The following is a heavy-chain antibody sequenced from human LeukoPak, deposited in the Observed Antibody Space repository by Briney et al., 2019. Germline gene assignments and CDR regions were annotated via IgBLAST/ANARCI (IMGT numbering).Heavy chain of an antibody. CDR1: GFTFSSYA. J-gene: IGHJ4*02. CDR2: ISGSGGST. V-gene: IGHV3-23*01. D-gene: IGHD6-19*01. Sequence: GGSLRLSCAASGFTFSSYAMSWVRQAPGKGLEWVSAISGSGGSTYYADSVKGRFTISRDNSKNTLYLQTNSLRAEDTAVYYCAKDPSSGWYEGSTFDYWGQGTLVTVSS. CDR3: AKDPSSGWYEGSTFDY.